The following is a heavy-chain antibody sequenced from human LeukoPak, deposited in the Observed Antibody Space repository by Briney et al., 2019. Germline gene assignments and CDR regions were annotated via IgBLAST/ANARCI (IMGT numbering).Heavy chain of an antibody. D-gene: IGHD6-19*01. V-gene: IGHV3-33*08. Sequence: GGSLRLSCAASGFTFSSYSMNWVRQAPGKGLEWVAVIWYDGSNKYYADSVKGRFTISRDNSKNTLYLQMISLRAEDTAVYYCARAEKIAVAGMGYYFDYWGQGTLVTVSS. CDR2: IWYDGSNK. CDR1: GFTFSSYS. CDR3: ARAEKIAVAGMGYYFDY. J-gene: IGHJ4*02.